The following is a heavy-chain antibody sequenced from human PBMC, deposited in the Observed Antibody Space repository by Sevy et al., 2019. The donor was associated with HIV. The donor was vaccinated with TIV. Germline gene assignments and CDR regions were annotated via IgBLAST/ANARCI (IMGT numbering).Heavy chain of an antibody. J-gene: IGHJ6*02. CDR1: GGTFSSYA. CDR3: ARDNGYCISTSCQHIDPEYGMDV. CDR2: IIPIFGTA. D-gene: IGHD2-2*01. V-gene: IGHV1-69*13. Sequence: ASVKVSCKASGGTFSSYAISWVRQAPGQGLEWMGGIIPIFGTANYAQKFQGRVTITGDESTSTAYMELNSLRSEETAVYYCARDNGYCISTSCQHIDPEYGMDVWGQGTMVTVSS.